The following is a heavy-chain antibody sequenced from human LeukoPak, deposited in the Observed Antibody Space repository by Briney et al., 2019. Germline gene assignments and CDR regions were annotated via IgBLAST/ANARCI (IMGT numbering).Heavy chain of an antibody. CDR3: ARDPETWQAA. Sequence: PGGSLRLSCAASGFTFSDYYMTWIRQAPGKGLEWVSYISSSTHYTNYADPVKGRFTISRDNAKNSLYLQMNSLRAEDTAVYYCARDPETWQAAWGQGTLVTVSS. V-gene: IGHV3-11*05. J-gene: IGHJ4*02. D-gene: IGHD6-25*01. CDR2: ISSSTHYT. CDR1: GFTFSDYY.